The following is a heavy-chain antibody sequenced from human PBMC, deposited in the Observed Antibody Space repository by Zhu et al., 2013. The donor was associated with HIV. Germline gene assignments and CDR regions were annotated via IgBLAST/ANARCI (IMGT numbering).Heavy chain of an antibody. V-gene: IGHV1-69*17. J-gene: IGHJ4*02. D-gene: IGHD4-17*01. CDR3: ARGETTVTTRVYFDY. Sequence: QVQLMQSGPEVKKPGSSVKVSCKASGGTFSSYAISWVRQAPGQGLDWMGGIIPIFGITNYAQKFQGRVTITADKSTNTAYMELSSLRSEDTAVYYCARGETTVTTRVYFDYWGQGTLVTVSS. CDR2: IIPIFGIT. CDR1: GGTFSSYA.